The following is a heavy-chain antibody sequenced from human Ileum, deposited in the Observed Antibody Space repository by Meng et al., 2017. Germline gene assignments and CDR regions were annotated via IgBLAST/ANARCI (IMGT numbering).Heavy chain of an antibody. CDR1: GGAISTGDW. V-gene: IGHV4-4*02. CDR2: IHHSGST. Sequence: QGQLEESGPGLLKPSGTLSLSCAVSGGAISTGDWWSWVRQPPGKGLEWIGEIHHSGSTNYNPSLKSRVTISVDKSKNQFSLKLNSVTAADTAVYYCAREWSGSYRHFDYWGQGTLVTVSS. J-gene: IGHJ4*02. D-gene: IGHD1-26*01. CDR3: AREWSGSYRHFDY.